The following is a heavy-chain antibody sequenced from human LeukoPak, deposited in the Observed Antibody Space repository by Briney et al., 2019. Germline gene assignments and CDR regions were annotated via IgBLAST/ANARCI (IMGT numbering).Heavy chain of an antibody. CDR2: IYTSGTT. J-gene: IGHJ4*02. D-gene: IGHD5-12*01. CDR3: ARGIVATITNFDY. V-gene: IGHV4-4*07. CDR1: GGSISSFY. Sequence: SETLSLTCSVSGGSISSFYCNWIRQPAGKGLEWIGRIYTSGTTTYNPSLKSRVTMSVDTSKNQFSLKLSSVTAADTAVYYCARGIVATITNFDYWGQGTLVTVSS.